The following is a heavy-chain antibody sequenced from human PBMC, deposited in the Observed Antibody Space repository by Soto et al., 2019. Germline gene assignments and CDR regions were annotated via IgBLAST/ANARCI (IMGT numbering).Heavy chain of an antibody. J-gene: IGHJ6*02. D-gene: IGHD3-10*02. CDR2: IYHSGST. Sequence: SETLSLTCAVSGGSISSSNWWSWVRQPPGKGLEWIGEIYHSGSTNYNPSLKSRVTISVDKSKNQFSLKLSSVTAAYTAVYYCASVRGGYYYAMDVWGQGTTATVSS. CDR3: ASVRGGYYYAMDV. CDR1: GGSISSSNW. V-gene: IGHV4-4*02.